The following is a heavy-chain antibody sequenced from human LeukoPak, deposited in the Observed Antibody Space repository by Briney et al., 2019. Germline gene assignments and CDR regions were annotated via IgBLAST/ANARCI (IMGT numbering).Heavy chain of an antibody. V-gene: IGHV3-7*03. CDR3: ARDRSSGWEYGYFHH. CDR1: GFFFSGYW. CDR2: IHQDGSER. Sequence: PGGSLRLSCEASGFFFSGYWMSWVRQAPGKGLEWVANIHQDGSERYYVESVKGRFTISRDNAKNSVHLQMNSLRAEDTAVYYCARDRSSGWEYGYFHHWGQGTLVTVSS. D-gene: IGHD6-19*01. J-gene: IGHJ1*01.